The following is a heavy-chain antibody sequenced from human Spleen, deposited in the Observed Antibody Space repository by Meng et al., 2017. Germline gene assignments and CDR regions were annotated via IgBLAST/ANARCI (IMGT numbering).Heavy chain of an antibody. V-gene: IGHV1-46*01. CDR1: GHPFTASY. J-gene: IGHJ4*02. Sequence: ASVKVSCKASGHPFTASYIHWVRQAPGQGLEWMGIINPSSGNTNYAQKFQGRVTMTRDTSTSTVYMELSSLRSEDTAVYYCARSLTTVTHGPFDYWGRGTLVTVSS. CDR3: ARSLTTVTHGPFDY. D-gene: IGHD4-17*01. CDR2: INPSSGNT.